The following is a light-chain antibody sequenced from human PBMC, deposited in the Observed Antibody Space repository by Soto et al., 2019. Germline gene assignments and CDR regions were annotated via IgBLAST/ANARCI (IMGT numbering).Light chain of an antibody. Sequence: QSVLTQPPSASGTPGQRVTISCSGSSSNIGSNYVYWYQQLPGTAPKLLIYRNNQRPSGLPDRFSGSKSVTSASLAISGLRSEDEADYYCAAWDDSLSGYVFGTGTKLTVL. CDR3: AAWDDSLSGYV. V-gene: IGLV1-47*01. CDR2: RNN. J-gene: IGLJ1*01. CDR1: SSNIGSNY.